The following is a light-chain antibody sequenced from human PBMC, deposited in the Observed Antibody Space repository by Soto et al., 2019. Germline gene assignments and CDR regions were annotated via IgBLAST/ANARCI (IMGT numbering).Light chain of an antibody. CDR3: SSYTNINTRACV. CDR2: EVT. J-gene: IGLJ1*01. CDR1: SGDIGSYNR. V-gene: IGLV2-14*01. Sequence: QSLLTQPASVSGSPGQSITISCTGTSGDIGSYNRVSWYQQHPGKAPKLIIYEVTDRPSGVSNRFSGSKSGKTASLTISGLQAEDEAEYYCSSYTNINTRACVFGTGTKVTVL.